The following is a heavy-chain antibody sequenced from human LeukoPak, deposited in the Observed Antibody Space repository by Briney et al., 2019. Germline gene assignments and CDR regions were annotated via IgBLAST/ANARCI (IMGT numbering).Heavy chain of an antibody. J-gene: IGHJ4*02. D-gene: IGHD6-6*01. CDR3: AKDYAWRSSGRLDY. CDR2: ISWNSGSI. Sequence: GGSLRLSCAASGFTFDDYAMHWVRQAPGKGLEWVSGISWNSGSIGYADSVKGRFTISRDNAKNSLYLQMNSLRAEDMALYYCAKDYAWRSSGRLDYWGQGTLVTVSS. CDR1: GFTFDDYA. V-gene: IGHV3-9*03.